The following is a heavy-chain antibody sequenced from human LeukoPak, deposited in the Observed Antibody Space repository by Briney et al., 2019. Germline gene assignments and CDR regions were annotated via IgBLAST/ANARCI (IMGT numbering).Heavy chain of an antibody. V-gene: IGHV4-39*07. CDR2: IYYSGST. Sequence: SETLSLTCTVSGGSISGSSYYWGWIRQPPGKGLEWIGNIYYSGSTYYNPSLKSRVTISVDTSKNQFSLKLSSVTAADTAVYYCARRGSSGWFNDAFDIWGQGTMVTVSS. CDR1: GGSISGSSYY. CDR3: ARRGSSGWFNDAFDI. J-gene: IGHJ3*02. D-gene: IGHD6-19*01.